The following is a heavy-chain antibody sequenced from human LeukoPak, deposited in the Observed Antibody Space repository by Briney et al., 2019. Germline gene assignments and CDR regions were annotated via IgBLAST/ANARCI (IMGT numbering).Heavy chain of an antibody. CDR3: ARESLYCSGGSCYSSLDY. D-gene: IGHD2-15*01. J-gene: IGHJ4*02. CDR1: GGSISSYY. Sequence: KPSETLSLTCTVSGGSISSYYWSWIRQPPGKGLEWIGYIYYSGSTNYNPSLKSRVTISVDTSKNQFSLKLSSVTAADTAVYYCARESLYCSGGSCYSSLDYWGQGTLVTVSS. V-gene: IGHV4-59*01. CDR2: IYYSGST.